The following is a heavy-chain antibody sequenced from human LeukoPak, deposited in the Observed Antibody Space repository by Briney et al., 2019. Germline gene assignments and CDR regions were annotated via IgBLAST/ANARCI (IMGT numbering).Heavy chain of an antibody. V-gene: IGHV3-30*02. CDR3: TRFYDFWSGNDNYFDY. Sequence: SGGSLRLSCAASGFTFRSYGMHWVRQAPGKGLEWVTFIGYDGSNKYYTDSVKGRFTISRDDSKNTLYLQMNSLRTEDTAVYYCTRFYDFWSGNDNYFDYWGQGTLVTVSS. CDR2: IGYDGSNK. CDR1: GFTFRSYG. D-gene: IGHD3-3*01. J-gene: IGHJ4*02.